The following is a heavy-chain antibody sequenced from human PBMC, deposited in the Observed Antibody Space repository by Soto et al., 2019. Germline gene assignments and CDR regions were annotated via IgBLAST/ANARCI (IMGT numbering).Heavy chain of an antibody. Sequence: PGGSLRLSCAASGFTFSSSAMTWVRRAPGKGLEWVWCVSGTGGSAYYAASVKGRFTISRDKATNTLYLHMNSLRAEDTAVYYCARGSAYSGYDFEYWGQGTLVTVSS. CDR3: ARGSAYSGYDFEY. CDR2: VSGTGGSA. V-gene: IGHV3-23*01. D-gene: IGHD5-12*01. J-gene: IGHJ4*02. CDR1: GFTFSSSA.